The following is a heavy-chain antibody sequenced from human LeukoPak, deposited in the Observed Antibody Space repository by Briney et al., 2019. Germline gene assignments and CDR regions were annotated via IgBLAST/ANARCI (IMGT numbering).Heavy chain of an antibody. J-gene: IGHJ5*02. D-gene: IGHD4-17*01. V-gene: IGHV3-48*03. CDR2: ISGSGAVQ. CDR1: GFAFSTSD. Sequence: GGSLRLSCSASGFAFSTSDMNWVRQAPGKGLEWISYISGSGAVQYYADSVRGRFIISRDNGKNSLFLQMSSLTAEDTATYYCARGQERYGYGDYGWFDPWGQGTLVTVSS. CDR3: ARGQERYGYGDYGWFDP.